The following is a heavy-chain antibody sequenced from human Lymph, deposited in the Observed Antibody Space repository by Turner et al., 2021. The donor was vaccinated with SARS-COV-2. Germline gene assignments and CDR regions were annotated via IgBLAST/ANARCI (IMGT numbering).Heavy chain of an antibody. CDR2: ISGSGGST. CDR3: AKDRVVPPAIWNYYYYYGMDV. Sequence: EVQLLESGGGLVQPGGSLRLSCAASGFSFSSYGTSWVRQAPGKGLEWVSVISGSGGSTYYADSVKGRFTISRDNSKNTLYLQMNSLRAEDTAVYYCAKDRVVPPAIWNYYYYYGMDVWGQGTTVTVSS. D-gene: IGHD2-2*02. J-gene: IGHJ6*02. CDR1: GFSFSSYG. V-gene: IGHV3-23*01.